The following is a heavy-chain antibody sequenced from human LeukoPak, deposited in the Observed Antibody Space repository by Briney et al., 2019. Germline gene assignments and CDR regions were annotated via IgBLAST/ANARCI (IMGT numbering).Heavy chain of an antibody. CDR2: IYYSGST. Sequence: SETLSLTCTVSGGSISSYYWSWIRQPPAKGLEWIGYIYYSGSTNYNPSLNSPVTISVDTSKNQFSLKLSSVTAADTAVYYCASTGYSSGWYDYYYYYMDVWGKGTTVTVSS. CDR1: GGSISSYY. CDR3: ASTGYSSGWYDYYYYYMDV. J-gene: IGHJ6*03. V-gene: IGHV4-59*01. D-gene: IGHD6-19*01.